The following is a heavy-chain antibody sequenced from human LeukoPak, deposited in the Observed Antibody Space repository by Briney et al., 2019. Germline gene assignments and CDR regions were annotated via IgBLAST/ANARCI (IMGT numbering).Heavy chain of an antibody. Sequence: SETLSLTCAVSGASITSYYWSWIRHPPGKGLELIGYIFYRASTNYSPSLKSRVTISVDTSKNQISLKLSSVTAADTAVYYCVRPDFAGTWRGAFDIWGRGTMVTVSS. CDR2: IFYRAST. CDR3: VRPDFAGTWRGAFDI. D-gene: IGHD3-10*01. J-gene: IGHJ3*02. CDR1: GASITSYY. V-gene: IGHV4-59*08.